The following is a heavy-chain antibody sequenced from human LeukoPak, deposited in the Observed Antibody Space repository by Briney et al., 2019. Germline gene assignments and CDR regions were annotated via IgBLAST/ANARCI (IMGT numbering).Heavy chain of an antibody. D-gene: IGHD3-22*01. J-gene: IGHJ4*02. V-gene: IGHV3-11*04. CDR2: ISSSGTTI. CDR3: ARVPLGAGPHYYDSSGYLDY. Sequence: PGGSLRLSCAASGFTFSDYYMSWIRQAPGKGLEWVSYISSSGTTIYYADSVKGRFTISRDNAKNSLYLQMNSLRAEDTAVYYCARVPLGAGPHYYDSSGYLDYWGQGTLVTVSS. CDR1: GFTFSDYY.